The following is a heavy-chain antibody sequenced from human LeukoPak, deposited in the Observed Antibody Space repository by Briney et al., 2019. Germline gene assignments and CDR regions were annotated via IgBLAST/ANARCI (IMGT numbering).Heavy chain of an antibody. V-gene: IGHV3-7*01. CDR3: ARETVYCSSTSCYSYYYYGMDV. Sequence: GGSLSLSCAVSVFTLSIFCMSWVRRAPGKGLEWVANIKQDGREKYYVHSVRGRFTISRDNAKNSLYFQANSLRAEDTALYSRARETVYCSSTSCYSYYYYGMDVWGQGTTVTVSS. CDR2: IKQDGREK. J-gene: IGHJ6*02. D-gene: IGHD2-2*02. CDR1: VFTLSIFC.